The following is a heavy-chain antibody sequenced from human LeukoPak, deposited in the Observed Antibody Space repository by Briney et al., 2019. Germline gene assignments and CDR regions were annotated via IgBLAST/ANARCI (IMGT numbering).Heavy chain of an antibody. D-gene: IGHD3-22*01. J-gene: IGHJ1*01. V-gene: IGHV4-61*01. CDR2: IYYSGST. CDR3: ARGDYYDSSGNYFQH. CDR1: GYSISSGYY. Sequence: SETLSLTCTVSGYSISSGYYWGWIRQPPGKGLEWIGYIYYSGSTNYNPSLKSRVTISVDTSKNQFSLKLSSVTAADTAVYYCARGDYYDSSGNYFQHWGQGTLATVSS.